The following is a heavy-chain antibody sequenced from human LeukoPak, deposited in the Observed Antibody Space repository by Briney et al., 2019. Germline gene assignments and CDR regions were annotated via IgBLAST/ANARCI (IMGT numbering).Heavy chain of an antibody. D-gene: IGHD3-16*01. CDR2: MNPNSGNT. J-gene: IGHJ5*02. CDR1: GYTFTSYD. V-gene: IGHV1-8*01. CDR3: ARAYEYGWFDP. Sequence: ASVKVSCKASGYTFTSYDINWVRQATGQGLEWMGWMNPNSGNTGYAQKFQGRVTMTRNTSISTAYMELSRLSSDDTALYYCARAYEYGWFDPWGQGALVTVSS.